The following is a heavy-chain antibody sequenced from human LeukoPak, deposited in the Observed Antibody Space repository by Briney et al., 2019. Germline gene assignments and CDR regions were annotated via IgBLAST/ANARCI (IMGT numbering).Heavy chain of an antibody. Sequence: PGGSLTLSCTASGFTFTSYSMNWVRQAPGQGLEWVASISTISSYTYYANSVKGRVNISRDNAKNSLYLQMNSLRAEDTAVYYCARVGTGAAFDIWGQGTMVTVSS. V-gene: IGHV3-21*01. CDR3: ARVGTGAAFDI. D-gene: IGHD7-27*01. J-gene: IGHJ3*02. CDR2: ISTISSYT. CDR1: GFTFTSYS.